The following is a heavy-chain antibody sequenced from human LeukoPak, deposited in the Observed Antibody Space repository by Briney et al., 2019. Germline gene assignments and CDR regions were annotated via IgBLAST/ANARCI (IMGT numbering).Heavy chain of an antibody. CDR1: GFTFNSYS. Sequence: GGSLRLSCAASGFTFNSYSMNWVRQAPGKGLEWVSSISSSSSYIYYADSVKGRFTISRDNAKNSLNLQMNSLRAEDMAVYYCARDSPYYDSSGYYPSGAFDIWGQGTMVTVSS. CDR3: ARDSPYYDSSGYYPSGAFDI. V-gene: IGHV3-21*01. D-gene: IGHD3-22*01. J-gene: IGHJ3*02. CDR2: ISSSSSYI.